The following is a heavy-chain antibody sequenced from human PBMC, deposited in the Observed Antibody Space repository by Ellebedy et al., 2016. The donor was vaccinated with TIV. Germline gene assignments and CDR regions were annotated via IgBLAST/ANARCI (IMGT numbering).Heavy chain of an antibody. D-gene: IGHD1-14*01. CDR1: GYTFPNYY. CDR2: VSAYNGNT. V-gene: IGHV1-18*04. CDR3: ARDQRYHLDY. J-gene: IGHJ4*02. Sequence: AASVKVSCKASGYTFPNYYMHWLRQAPGQGLEWMGWVSAYNGNTNYAQKLQGRVTMTTDTSTSTAYMELRSLRSDDTAVYYCARDQRYHLDYWGQGTLVTVSS.